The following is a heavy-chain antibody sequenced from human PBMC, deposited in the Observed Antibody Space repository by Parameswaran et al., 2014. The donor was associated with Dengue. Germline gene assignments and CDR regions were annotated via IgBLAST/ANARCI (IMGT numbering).Heavy chain of an antibody. CDR3: TRGRIAGPGDY. CDR2: IKEDGSEK. V-gene: IGHV3-7*01. D-gene: IGHD6-13*01. Sequence: VRQAPGKGLEWVANIKEDGSEKYYVDSVKGRFTISRDNAKQSLYLQMNSLRIEDTAVYYCTRGRIAGPGDYWGPGNPGHRLL. J-gene: IGHJ4*02.